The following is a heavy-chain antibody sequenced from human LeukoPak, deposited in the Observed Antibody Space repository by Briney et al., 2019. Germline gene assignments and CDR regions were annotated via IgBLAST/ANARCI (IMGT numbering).Heavy chain of an antibody. CDR1: GYTFTGYY. CDR2: INPNSGGT. CDR3: ARGGALGTPDYYYYGLDV. J-gene: IGHJ6*02. D-gene: IGHD7-27*01. Sequence: ASVKVSCKASGYTFTGYYMHWVRQAPGQGLEWMGCINPNSGGTNYAQKFLGRVTMTRDTSISTAYMELNSLRSDDTAVYYCARGGALGTPDYYYYGLDVWGQGTTVTVSS. V-gene: IGHV1-2*02.